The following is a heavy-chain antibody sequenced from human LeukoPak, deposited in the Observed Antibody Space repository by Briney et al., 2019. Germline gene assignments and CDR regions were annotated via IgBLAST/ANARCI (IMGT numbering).Heavy chain of an antibody. V-gene: IGHV4-38-2*01. CDR1: GYSISSGYY. CDR3: ARGPYSGSYRRRGTFDY. D-gene: IGHD1-26*01. J-gene: IGHJ4*02. Sequence: PSETLSLTCAVSGYSISSGYYWGWIRQPPGKGLEWIGSIYHSGSTYYNPSLKSRVTISVDTSKNQFSLKLSSVTAADTAVYYCARGPYSGSYRRRGTFDYWGQGTLVTVSS. CDR2: IYHSGST.